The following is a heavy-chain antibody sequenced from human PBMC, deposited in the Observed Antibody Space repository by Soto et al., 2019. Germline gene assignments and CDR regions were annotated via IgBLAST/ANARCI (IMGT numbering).Heavy chain of an antibody. D-gene: IGHD4-17*01. V-gene: IGHV3-11*06. J-gene: IGHJ4*02. CDR3: VRCGDNYNLLAY. CDR2: SSNSGSFT. CDR1: GFTFSDHY. Sequence: GVSLRLSCAASGFTFSDHYMSWIRQAPGKGLEWIGYSSNSGSFTRYADSVKGRFSISRDNAKNSLYLQINSLRGDDTATYFGVRCGDNYNLLAYRGQGTPVTVSA.